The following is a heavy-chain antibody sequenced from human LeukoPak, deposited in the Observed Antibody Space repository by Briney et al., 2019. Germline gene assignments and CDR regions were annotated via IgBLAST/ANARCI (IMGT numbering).Heavy chain of an antibody. V-gene: IGHV3-49*04. CDR3: SRADYYGSGSPISLDV. J-gene: IGHJ6*04. D-gene: IGHD3-10*01. Sequence: GGSLRLSCAASGFTFSDYYMSWVRQAPGKGLEWVGFIRSKAYGVTTEHAASVKGRFTISRDDSKSIAHLQMNSLKTEDTAVYYCSRADYYGSGSPISLDVWGKGTTVTVSS. CDR1: GFTFSDYY. CDR2: IRSKAYGVTT.